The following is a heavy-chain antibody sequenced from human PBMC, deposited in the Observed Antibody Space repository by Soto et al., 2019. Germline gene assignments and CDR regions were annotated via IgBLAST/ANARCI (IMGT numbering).Heavy chain of an antibody. CDR3: ATQGFRGRAGEP. Sequence: PGGSLTLSCAASGFTFSSYDMNWVRQAPGKGLEWGSDISSSGSTIYYADSVKGRFTISRDNAKNSLYLQMNSLSAEDTAVYYCATQGFRGRAGEPWGQGTLVTV. CDR1: GFTFSSYD. V-gene: IGHV3-48*03. J-gene: IGHJ4*02. CDR2: ISSSGSTI. D-gene: IGHD3-10*01.